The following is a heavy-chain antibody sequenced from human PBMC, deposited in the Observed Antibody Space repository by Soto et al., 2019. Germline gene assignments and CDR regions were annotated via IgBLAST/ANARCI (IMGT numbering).Heavy chain of an antibody. CDR1: GGSISSDDYY. CDR2: IYYRGST. V-gene: IGHV4-30-4*01. J-gene: IGHJ5*02. Sequence: PSETLSLTCTVSGGSISSDDYYWSWIRQPPGKGLEWVGYIYYRGSTYYNPSLKSRVSISVDKSKNQFSLTLTSVTAADTAVYFCARGRGRYSSGWSWFDPWGQGILVTVSS. D-gene: IGHD6-19*01. CDR3: ARGRGRYSSGWSWFDP.